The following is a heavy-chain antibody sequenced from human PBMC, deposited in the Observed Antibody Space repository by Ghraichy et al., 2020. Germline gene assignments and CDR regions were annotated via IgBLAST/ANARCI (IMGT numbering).Heavy chain of an antibody. CDR3: ARVVFSNNWTPVHWFDD. V-gene: IGHV4-34*01. CDR2: INDSGSI. Sequence: SETLSLTCAVYGGSFSDYDWTWIRQPPGKGLEWIGEINDSGSIDYNASLKSRVSISLDTSKNQFSLKLSSVTAADTAVYLCARVVFSNNWTPVHWFDDWGEGKVVFVYS. CDR1: GGSFSDYD. D-gene: IGHD1-1*01. J-gene: IGHJ5*02.